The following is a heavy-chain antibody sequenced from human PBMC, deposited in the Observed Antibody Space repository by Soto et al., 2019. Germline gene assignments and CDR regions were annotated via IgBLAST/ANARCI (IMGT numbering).Heavy chain of an antibody. Sequence: GGSLRLSCAASGFTFSSYSMNWVRQAPGKGLEWVSSISSSSSYIYYADSVKGRFTISRDNAKNSLYLQMNSLRAEDTAVYYCARDQEQLVLEYNWFDPWGQGTLVTVSS. CDR2: ISSSSSYI. CDR1: GFTFSSYS. V-gene: IGHV3-21*01. D-gene: IGHD6-6*01. CDR3: ARDQEQLVLEYNWFDP. J-gene: IGHJ5*02.